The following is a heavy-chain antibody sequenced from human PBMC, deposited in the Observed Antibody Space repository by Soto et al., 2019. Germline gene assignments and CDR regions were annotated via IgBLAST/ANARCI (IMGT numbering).Heavy chain of an antibody. V-gene: IGHV3-15*01. CDR2: IKSKTDGGTT. J-gene: IGHJ3*02. CDR3: TTAAVGGLGYCSGGSCGDAFDI. CDR1: GFTFSNAW. Sequence: GGSLRLSCAASGFTFSNAWMSWVRQAPGKGLEWAGRIKSKTDGGTTDYAAPVKGRFTISRDYSKNTLYLQMNSLKTEATAVYYCTTAAVGGLGYCSGGSCGDAFDIWGQGTMVTVSS. D-gene: IGHD2-15*01.